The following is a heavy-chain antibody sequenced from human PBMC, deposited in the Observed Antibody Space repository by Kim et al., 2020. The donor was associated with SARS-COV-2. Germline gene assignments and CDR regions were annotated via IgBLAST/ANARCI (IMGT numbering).Heavy chain of an antibody. J-gene: IGHJ3*02. V-gene: IGHV1-3*01. CDR1: GYTFTSYA. CDR3: ARVNTIFSDAFDI. Sequence: ASVKVSCKASGYTFTSYAMHWVRQAPGQRLEWMGWINAGNANTNYSQKFQGRVTIPRDTSASTAYMELSSLRSEDTAVYYCARVNTIFSDAFDIWGQGTMVTVSS. CDR2: INAGNANT. D-gene: IGHD3-9*01.